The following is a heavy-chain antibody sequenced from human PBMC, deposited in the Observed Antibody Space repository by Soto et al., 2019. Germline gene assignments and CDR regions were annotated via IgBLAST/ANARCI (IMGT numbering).Heavy chain of an antibody. V-gene: IGHV4-39*01. D-gene: IGHD3-22*01. CDR3: AILYDSSGYYSDY. J-gene: IGHJ4*02. Sequence: SETLSLTCAVSGGSISSSNWWSWVRQPPGKGLEWIGSIYYSGGTYYNPSLRSRVTISVDTSKNQFSLKLSSVTAADTAVYYCAILYDSSGYYSDYWGQGTLVTVSS. CDR1: GGSISSSNW. CDR2: IYYSGGT.